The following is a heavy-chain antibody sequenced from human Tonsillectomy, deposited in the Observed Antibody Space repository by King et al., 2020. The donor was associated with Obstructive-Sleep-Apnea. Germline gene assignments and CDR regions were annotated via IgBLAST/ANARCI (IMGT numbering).Heavy chain of an antibody. Sequence: LQLQESGPGLVKPSETLSLTCTVSGGSISSYYWSWIRQPPGKGLEWIGYIYYGGTTNYNPSLKSRVTISEDTSKNQFSLKLSSVTAADTAVYYCARLGDGYNIDYWGQGTLVTVSS. V-gene: IGHV4-59*08. CDR3: ARLGDGYNIDY. CDR1: GGSISSYY. D-gene: IGHD5-24*01. CDR2: IYYGGTT. J-gene: IGHJ4*02.